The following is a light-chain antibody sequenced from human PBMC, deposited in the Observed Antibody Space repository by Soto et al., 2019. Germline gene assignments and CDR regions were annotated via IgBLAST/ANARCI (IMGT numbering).Light chain of an antibody. Sequence: IQLTQSPSSLSASVGDSVTITCRASQGVSRYLSLYQQKPGRAPILLISAASTLQSGVPARFSGSGSGTDFTLSITSLQPEDFAVYYCQQRSNWPWTFGQGTKVDIK. CDR1: QGVSRY. CDR3: QQRSNWPWT. V-gene: IGKV1-9*01. CDR2: AAS. J-gene: IGKJ1*01.